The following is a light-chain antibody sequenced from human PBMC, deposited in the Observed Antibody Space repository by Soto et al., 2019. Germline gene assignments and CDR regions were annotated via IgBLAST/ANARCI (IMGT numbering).Light chain of an antibody. V-gene: IGKV1-39*01. J-gene: IGKJ2*01. CDR2: AAS. Sequence: DIPMTQSPSSLSASVGDRVTITCRASQSISSYLNWYQQKPGKAPKLLIYAASSLQSGVPSRFSGRGSGTDFTLTISSLQPEDFATYYCQQSYSTPRMYTFGQGTKLEIK. CDR1: QSISSY. CDR3: QQSYSTPRMYT.